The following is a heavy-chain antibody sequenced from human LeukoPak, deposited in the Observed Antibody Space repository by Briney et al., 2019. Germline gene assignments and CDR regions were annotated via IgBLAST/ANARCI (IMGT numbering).Heavy chain of an antibody. CDR3: ARDRAGYFDY. J-gene: IGHJ4*02. V-gene: IGHV3-30*19. CDR2: ISYDGSNK. D-gene: IGHD6-19*01. Sequence: PGMSLRLSCAASGFTFRSYGMHWVRQAPGKGLEWVAVISYDGSNKYYADSVKGRFTISRDNSKNTLYLQMNSLRAEDTAVYYCARDRAGYFDYWGQGTLVTVSS. CDR1: GFTFRSYG.